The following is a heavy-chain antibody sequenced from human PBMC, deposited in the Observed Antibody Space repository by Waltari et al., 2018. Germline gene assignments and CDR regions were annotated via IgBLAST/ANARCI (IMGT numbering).Heavy chain of an antibody. J-gene: IGHJ4*02. D-gene: IGHD5-12*01. CDR1: GGTFSSYA. V-gene: IGHV1-69*10. Sequence: QVQLVQSGAEVKKPGSSVKVSCKASGGTFSSYAISWVRQAPGQGLEWMGGIIPILGIANYAQKFQGRVTITADKSTSTAYMELSSLRSEDTAVYYCARSGARLQLTGYFDYWGQGTLVTVSS. CDR2: IIPILGIA. CDR3: ARSGARLQLTGYFDY.